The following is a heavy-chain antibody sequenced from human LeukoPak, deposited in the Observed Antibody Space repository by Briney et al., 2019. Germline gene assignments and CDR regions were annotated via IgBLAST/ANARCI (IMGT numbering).Heavy chain of an antibody. J-gene: IGHJ4*02. D-gene: IGHD3-10*01. CDR1: GGSISSSSYY. V-gene: IGHV4-39*01. Sequence: SETLSLTCTVSGGSISSSSYYWGWLRQPPGTGLEGVGSIYYSGSTYYHPSLKSRVTISVDTSKNQFSLKLSSVTAADTAVYYCAGHRRYYYGNFDYWGQGTLVTVSS. CDR3: AGHRRYYYGNFDY. CDR2: IYYSGST.